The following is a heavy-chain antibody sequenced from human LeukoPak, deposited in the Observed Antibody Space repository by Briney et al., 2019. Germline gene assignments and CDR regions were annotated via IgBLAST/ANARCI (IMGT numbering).Heavy chain of an antibody. J-gene: IGHJ6*02. Sequence: GGSLRLSCAASGFTFSSYAMSWVRQAPGKGLEWVSAISGSGGSTYYADSVKGRFTISRDNFKNTPYLQMNSLRAEDTAVYYCAKETDQYYYYGMDVWGQGTTVTVSS. V-gene: IGHV3-23*01. CDR3: AKETDQYYYYGMDV. CDR2: ISGSGGST. CDR1: GFTFSSYA.